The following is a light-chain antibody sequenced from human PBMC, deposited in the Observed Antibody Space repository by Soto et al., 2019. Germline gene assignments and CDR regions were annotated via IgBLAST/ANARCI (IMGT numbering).Light chain of an antibody. CDR3: QQYNNWPPWT. J-gene: IGKJ1*01. V-gene: IGKV3-15*01. CDR1: QSVGSD. CDR2: GAS. Sequence: DIVMTQSPATLSVSPGERVTLSCRASQSVGSDLAWYQQKPGQTPRLVIYGASTRATGIPARFSGSGSGTEFTLTISSLQSEDFAVYYCQQYNNWPPWTFGQGTKVDIK.